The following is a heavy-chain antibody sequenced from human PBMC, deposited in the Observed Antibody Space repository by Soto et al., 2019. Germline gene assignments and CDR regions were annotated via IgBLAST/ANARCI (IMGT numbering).Heavy chain of an antibody. D-gene: IGHD3-10*01. Sequence: GGSLRLSCTASGFTFGDYAMNWVRQAPGKGLEWVGRIKSKTDGGTTDYAAPVKGRFTISRDDSKNTLSLQMNSLKTEDTAVYYCTTGISGNWGQGTLVTVSS. V-gene: IGHV3-15*07. J-gene: IGHJ4*02. CDR3: TTGISGN. CDR1: GFTFGDYA. CDR2: IKSKTDGGTT.